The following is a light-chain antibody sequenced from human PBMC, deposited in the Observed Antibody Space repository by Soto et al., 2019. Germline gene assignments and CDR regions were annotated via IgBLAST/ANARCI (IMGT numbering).Light chain of an antibody. Sequence: EIVMTQSPATLSVSPGERATLSCRASQSVSGNLAWYQQKPGQAPRLLIYGASTRATGIPARFSGSGSGTEFTLTTISLQSEDFAVYYCQQYNNWPPRTFGQGTKVEIK. CDR1: QSVSGN. CDR2: GAS. CDR3: QQYNNWPPRT. J-gene: IGKJ1*01. V-gene: IGKV3-15*01.